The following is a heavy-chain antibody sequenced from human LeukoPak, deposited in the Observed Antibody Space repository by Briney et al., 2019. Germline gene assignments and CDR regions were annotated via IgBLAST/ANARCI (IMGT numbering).Heavy chain of an antibody. CDR3: ARETNWGWKGPIDY. D-gene: IGHD7-27*01. CDR2: ISAYNGNT. J-gene: IGHJ4*02. V-gene: IGHV1-18*01. Sequence: ASVKVSCKASGYTFTSYGISWVRQAPGQGLEWMGWISAYNGNTNYAQQLQDRVTMTTDTSTSTAYMELRSLRSDDTAVYYCARETNWGWKGPIDYWGQGTLVTVSS. CDR1: GYTFTSYG.